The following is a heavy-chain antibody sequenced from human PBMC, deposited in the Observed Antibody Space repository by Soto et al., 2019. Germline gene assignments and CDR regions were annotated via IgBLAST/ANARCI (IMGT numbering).Heavy chain of an antibody. CDR3: AKRAPVTTGVYYYYGMDV. J-gene: IGHJ6*02. Sequence: GGSLRLSCAASGFTFSSYAMSWVRQAPGKGLEWVSAISGSGGSTYYADSVKGRFTISRDNSKNTLYPQMNSLRAEDTAVYYCAKRAPVTTGVYYYYGMDVWGQGTTVTVSS. D-gene: IGHD4-17*01. CDR2: ISGSGGST. CDR1: GFTFSSYA. V-gene: IGHV3-23*01.